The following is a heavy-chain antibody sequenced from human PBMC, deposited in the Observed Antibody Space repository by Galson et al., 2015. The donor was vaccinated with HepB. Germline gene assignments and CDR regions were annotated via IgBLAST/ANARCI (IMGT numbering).Heavy chain of an antibody. J-gene: IGHJ2*01. CDR3: AKDVSTSAVWYFDL. CDR1: TFIFSTYS. CDR2: IGGSGHST. V-gene: IGHV3-23*01. Sequence: SLRLSCAASTFIFSTYSMNWVRQAPGKGLEWVSGIGGSGHSTYYADSVKGRFTISRDESKNTLYLEMSSLRAEDTAVFYCAKDVSTSAVWYFDLWGRGTLVSVSS.